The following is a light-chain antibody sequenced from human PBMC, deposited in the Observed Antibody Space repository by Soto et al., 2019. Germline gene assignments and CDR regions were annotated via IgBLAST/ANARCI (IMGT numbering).Light chain of an antibody. Sequence: DVVMTQSPLSLPVTLGQPAPISCRSSQSLVYSDGSTYLNWFQQRSGQSPRRLIYKVSNRDSGVPDRFSGSGSGTDFTLTISKLEPEDSAVYYCQQYGSSPTWTFGQGTKVDIK. CDR1: QSLVYSDGSTY. V-gene: IGKV2-30*01. CDR3: QQYGSSPTWT. J-gene: IGKJ1*01. CDR2: KVS.